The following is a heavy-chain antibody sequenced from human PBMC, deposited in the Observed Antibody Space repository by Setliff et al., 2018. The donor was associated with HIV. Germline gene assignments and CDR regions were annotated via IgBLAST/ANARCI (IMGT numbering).Heavy chain of an antibody. CDR3: ARVPSGAAGLVRAGFYF. CDR2: INIDSGHT. Sequence: GASVKVSCKASGYSFTAYGISWVRQAPGQGFEWKGWINIDSGHTNFAQKFQDRVTVTTDTSTNTTYMELRGLRSDDTATYYCARVPSGAAGLVRAGFYFWGQGTLVTVSS. CDR1: GYSFTAYG. J-gene: IGHJ4*01. V-gene: IGHV1-18*01. D-gene: IGHD6-25*01.